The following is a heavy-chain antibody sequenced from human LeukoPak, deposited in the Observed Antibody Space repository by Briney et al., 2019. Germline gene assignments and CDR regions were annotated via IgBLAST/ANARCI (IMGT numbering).Heavy chain of an antibody. CDR3: GKDLLSDSSAWYLTPFDY. CDR1: GFTFSSYA. D-gene: IGHD6-19*01. V-gene: IGHV3-23*01. J-gene: IGHJ4*02. CDR2: ISGSGGST. Sequence: RPGGSLRLSCAASGFTFSSYAMSWVGQAPGKGLEGVSAISGSGGSTYYADSVKGRFTISRDNSKNTLYLQINSLRAEDTAVYYCGKDLLSDSSAWYLTPFDYWGQGTLVTVSS.